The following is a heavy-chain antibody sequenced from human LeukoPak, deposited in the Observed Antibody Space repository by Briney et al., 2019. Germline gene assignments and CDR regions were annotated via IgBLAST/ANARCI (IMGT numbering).Heavy chain of an antibody. J-gene: IGHJ4*02. CDR3: ARQGYSSSWPQFDY. CDR1: GGSISSGSYY. CDR2: TYYSGST. D-gene: IGHD6-13*01. V-gene: IGHV4-39*01. Sequence: PSETLSLTCTVSGGSISSGSYYWGWIRQPPGKGLEWIGSTYYSGSTYYNPSLKSRVTISLDTSKNQFSLKLSSVTAADTAVYYRARQGYSSSWPQFDYWGQGTLVTVSS.